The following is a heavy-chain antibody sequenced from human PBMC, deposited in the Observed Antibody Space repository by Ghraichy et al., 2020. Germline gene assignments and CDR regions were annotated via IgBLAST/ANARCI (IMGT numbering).Heavy chain of an antibody. CDR2: VSGSSSAV. CDR3: ARDATSSAWGFDS. Sequence: GGSLRLSCAASGFTFSSYAMNWVRQAPGKGLEWVSYVSGSSSAVYYADSVKGRFTISRDNAKNSLYLQMDSLRDEDTAVYYCARDATSSAWGFDSWGQGALVTVPS. V-gene: IGHV3-48*02. CDR1: GFTFSSYA. J-gene: IGHJ4*02. D-gene: IGHD6-19*01.